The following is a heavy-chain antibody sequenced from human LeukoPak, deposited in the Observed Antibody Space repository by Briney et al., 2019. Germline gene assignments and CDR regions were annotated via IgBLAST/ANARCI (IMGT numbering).Heavy chain of an antibody. Sequence: GGSLRLSCAGSGFTFSDFWMTWVRQAPGKGLEWVSAISGSGGSTYYADSVKGRFTISRDNSKNTLYLQMNSLRAEDTAVYYCAKDRGYGDYGDFDYWGQGTLVTVSS. J-gene: IGHJ4*02. V-gene: IGHV3-23*01. CDR1: GFTFSDFW. D-gene: IGHD4-17*01. CDR3: AKDRGYGDYGDFDY. CDR2: ISGSGGST.